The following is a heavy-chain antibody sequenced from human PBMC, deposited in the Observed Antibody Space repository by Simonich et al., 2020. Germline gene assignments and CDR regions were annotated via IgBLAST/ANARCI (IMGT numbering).Heavy chain of an antibody. D-gene: IGHD1-1*01. CDR1: GYTFTGYY. V-gene: IGHV1-2*02. Sequence: QVQLVQSGAEVKKPGASVTVSCKASGYTFTGYYMHWVRQAPGKGLGWMGCINPNSGGTQYAQKFQGRVTMPRDTSISTAYMELSRLRSDDTAVYYCASSKRGYNWNDFDYWGQGTLVTVSS. CDR2: INPNSGGT. J-gene: IGHJ4*02. CDR3: ASSKRGYNWNDFDY.